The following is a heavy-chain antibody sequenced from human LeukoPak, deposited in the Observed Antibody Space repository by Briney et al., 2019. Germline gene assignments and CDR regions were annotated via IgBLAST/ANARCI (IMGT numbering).Heavy chain of an antibody. D-gene: IGHD2-15*01. CDR1: GFTFSSYA. J-gene: IGHJ4*02. CDR3: AKPSLVVVVATTPADY. V-gene: IGHV3-23*01. Sequence: GGSLRLSCAASGFTFSSYAMSWVRQAPGEGLEWVSAISGSGGSTYYADSVKGRFTISRDNSKNTLYLQMNSLRAEDTAVYYCAKPSLVVVVATTPADYWGQGTLVTVSS. CDR2: ISGSGGST.